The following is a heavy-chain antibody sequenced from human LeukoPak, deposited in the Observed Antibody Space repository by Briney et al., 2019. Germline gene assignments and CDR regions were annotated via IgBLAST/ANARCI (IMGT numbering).Heavy chain of an antibody. D-gene: IGHD5-24*01. V-gene: IGHV4-39*07. CDR2: IYYSGST. CDR1: GGSISSYY. Sequence: NPSETLSLTCTVSGGSISSYYWSWIRQPPGKGLEWIGSIYYSGSTSYSPSPKSRVTISVDTSKSQFSLKLSSVTAADTAVYYCARDRRRDGYNFDIWGQGTLVTVSS. J-gene: IGHJ4*02. CDR3: ARDRRRDGYNFDI.